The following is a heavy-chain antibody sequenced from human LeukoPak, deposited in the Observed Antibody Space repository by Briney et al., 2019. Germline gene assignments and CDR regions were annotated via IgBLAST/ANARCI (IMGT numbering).Heavy chain of an antibody. V-gene: IGHV3-23*01. CDR1: GFTFSSYA. D-gene: IGHD4-11*01. CDR2: ISGSGGST. CDR3: AKAAGNYAFDY. J-gene: IGHJ4*02. Sequence: GGSLRLSCAASGFTFSSYAMSWVRQAPGKGLEWVSAISGSGGSTYYADSVKGRFTISRDNAKNSLYLQMNSLRVEDAAFYYCAKAAGNYAFDYWGRGTLVTVSS.